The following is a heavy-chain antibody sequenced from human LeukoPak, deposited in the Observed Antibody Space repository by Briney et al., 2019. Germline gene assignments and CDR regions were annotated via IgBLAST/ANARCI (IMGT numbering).Heavy chain of an antibody. CDR3: ARPHSGTHGTFHI. CDR2: ISYDGSDQ. Sequence: GGSLRLSCTASGFTFSTFWMSWVRQAPGKGPEWVARISYDGSDQCYADSVKGRFTTSRDDPKNTVFLQMNSLRLEDTATYYCARPHSGTHGTFHIWGQGTVVTVSS. CDR1: GFTFSTFW. V-gene: IGHV3-30*01. J-gene: IGHJ3*02. D-gene: IGHD1-26*01.